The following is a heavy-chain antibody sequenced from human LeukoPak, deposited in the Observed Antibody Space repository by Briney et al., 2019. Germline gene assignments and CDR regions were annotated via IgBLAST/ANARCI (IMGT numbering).Heavy chain of an antibody. CDR2: INHSGST. CDR1: GGSFSGYY. Sequence: PSQTLSLTCAVYGGSFSGYYWSWIRQPPGKGLEWIGGINHSGSTNSNPSLKSRVTISVGTSKNQFSLKLSSVTAADTAVYYCARGGRPNYVWGSYRYSYYFDYWGQGTLVTVSS. D-gene: IGHD3-16*02. V-gene: IGHV4-34*01. J-gene: IGHJ4*02. CDR3: ARGGRPNYVWGSYRYSYYFDY.